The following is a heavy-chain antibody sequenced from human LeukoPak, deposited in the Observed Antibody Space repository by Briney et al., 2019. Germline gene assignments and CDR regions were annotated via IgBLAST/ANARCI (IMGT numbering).Heavy chain of an antibody. CDR1: GFTVSSKY. CDR3: ASRDSGSRYDY. V-gene: IGHV3-53*01. CDR2: IYIGGST. D-gene: IGHD6-13*01. J-gene: IGHJ4*02. Sequence: GGLLRLSCAASGFTVSSKYMSWVRQAPGKGLEWVSVIYIGGSTSYADSVKGRFTISRDNAKNTVYLQMNSLRAEDTALYYCASRDSGSRYDYWGQGTLVAVSS.